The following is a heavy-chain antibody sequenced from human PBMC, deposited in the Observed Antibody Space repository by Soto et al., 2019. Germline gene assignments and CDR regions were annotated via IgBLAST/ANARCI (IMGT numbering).Heavy chain of an antibody. CDR2: IDPRSGGT. CDR1: GYPFTTYC. Sequence: GASVKVSCKVSGYPFTTYCIHWVRQAPGQGLEWMGWIDPRSGGTVYEQKFQGRVTITGDTSISTVYMDLSGLTSDDTALYYCATDDYGIFPYWGQGSLVTVSS. D-gene: IGHD3-10*01. CDR3: ATDDYGIFPY. V-gene: IGHV1-2*02. J-gene: IGHJ4*02.